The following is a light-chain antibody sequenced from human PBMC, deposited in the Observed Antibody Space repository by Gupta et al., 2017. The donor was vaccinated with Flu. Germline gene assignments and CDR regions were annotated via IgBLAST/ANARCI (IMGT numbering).Light chain of an antibody. CDR1: SSDVGGYNY. J-gene: IGLJ2*01. Sequence: VTISCTGTSSDVGGYNYVSWYQHHPGKAPKLLISEVDKRTSGVPDRFSGSKSGNTASLTVSGLLADDEAEYYCSSYAGRNNLVIFGGGTKLTVL. V-gene: IGLV2-8*01. CDR2: EVD. CDR3: SSYAGRNNLVI.